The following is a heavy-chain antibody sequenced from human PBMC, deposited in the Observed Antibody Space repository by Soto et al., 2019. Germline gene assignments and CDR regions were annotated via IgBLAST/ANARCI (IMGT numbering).Heavy chain of an antibody. Sequence: QVQLVESGGGVVQPGRSLRLSCAASGFTFSSYGMHWVRQAPGKGLEWVAVISKDGNVKYYAESVEGLFTISRDNSKNTLYLQMSSLGAEETAAYYCTGEVASGYWGQGTLVTVSS. D-gene: IGHD2-8*02. V-gene: IGHV3-30*03. CDR1: GFTFSSYG. CDR3: TGEVASGY. CDR2: ISKDGNVK. J-gene: IGHJ4*02.